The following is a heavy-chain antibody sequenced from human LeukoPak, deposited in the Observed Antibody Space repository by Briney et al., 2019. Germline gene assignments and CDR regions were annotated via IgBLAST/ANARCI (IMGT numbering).Heavy chain of an antibody. CDR2: IKQDGSEK. Sequence: GGSLRLSCAASGFTFNSYPMHWVRQAPGKGLEWVANIKQDGSEKYYVDSVKGRFTISRDNAKNSLYLQMNSLRAEDTAVYYCARDRPTLTGYYPFDYWGQGTLVTVSS. CDR3: ARDRPTLTGYYPFDY. J-gene: IGHJ4*02. V-gene: IGHV3-7*01. D-gene: IGHD3-9*01. CDR1: GFTFNSYP.